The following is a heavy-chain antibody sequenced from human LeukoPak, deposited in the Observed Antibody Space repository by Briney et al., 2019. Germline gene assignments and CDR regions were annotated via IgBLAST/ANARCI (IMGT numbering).Heavy chain of an antibody. D-gene: IGHD5-18*01. CDR2: IYPGDSDT. J-gene: IGHJ4*02. CDR1: GYSFTSYW. V-gene: IGHV5-51*01. CDR3: ARMDTSMITYFDY. Sequence: GESLKISCQGSGYSFTSYWIAWVRQMPGKGLEWMGVIYPGDSDTRYSPSFQGQVTISADKSITTAYLQWSGLRASDTAMYYCARMDTSMITYFDYCGQGTLVTVSS.